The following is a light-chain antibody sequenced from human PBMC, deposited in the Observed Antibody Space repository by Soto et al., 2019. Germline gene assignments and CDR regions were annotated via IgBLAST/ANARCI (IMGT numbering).Light chain of an antibody. CDR2: YDD. V-gene: IGLV1-36*01. CDR3: AAWDDSLNGYV. Sequence: QSVLTQPPSVSEAPRQRVTISCSGSSSNIGNNAVNWYQQLPGKAPKLLIYYDDLLPSGVSDRFSGSKSGTSASLAISGLQSEDEPDYYCAAWDDSLNGYVFGIGTKLTVL. J-gene: IGLJ1*01. CDR1: SSNIGNNA.